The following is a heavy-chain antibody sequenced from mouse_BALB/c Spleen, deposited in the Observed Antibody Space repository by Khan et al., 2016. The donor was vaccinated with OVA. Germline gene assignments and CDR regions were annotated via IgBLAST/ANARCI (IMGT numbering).Heavy chain of an antibody. Sequence: QIQLVQSGPELKKPGETVKISCKASGYTFTNYGMNWVKQAPGKGLKWMGWINTYTGEPTYAADFKGRFAFSLETSASTAYLQINNLKNEDTATDYCARYYRYDGYFDVWGAGTTVTVSS. CDR2: INTYTGEP. V-gene: IGHV9-3-1*01. J-gene: IGHJ1*01. CDR3: ARYYRYDGYFDV. D-gene: IGHD2-14*01. CDR1: GYTFTNYG.